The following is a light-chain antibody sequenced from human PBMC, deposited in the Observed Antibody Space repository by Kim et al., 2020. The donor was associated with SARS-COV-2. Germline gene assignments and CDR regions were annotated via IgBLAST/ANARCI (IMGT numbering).Light chain of an antibody. V-gene: IGKV3-20*01. J-gene: IGKJ1*01. CDR1: QSFSSTY. CDR3: QQYDTYPWT. Sequence: PGERATLSCRASQSFSSTYLAWYQQKPGQAPRLLISGASSRATGIPDRFSGSGSGTDFTLTISRLEPDDFATYYCQQYDTYPWTFGQGTKVDIK. CDR2: GAS.